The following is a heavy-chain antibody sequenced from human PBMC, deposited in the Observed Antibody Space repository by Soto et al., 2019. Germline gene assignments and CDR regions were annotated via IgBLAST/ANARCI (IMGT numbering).Heavy chain of an antibody. V-gene: IGHV1-18*01. D-gene: IGHD2-8*01. CDR1: GYTFTSYG. J-gene: IGHJ3*02. CDR2: ISAYNGNT. CDR3: ASCTNAVCYLGDAFDI. Sequence: VASVKVSCKASGYTFTSYGISWVRQAPGQGLEWMGWISAYNGNTNYAQKLQGRVTMTTDTSTSTAYMELRSLRSDDTAVYYCASCTNAVCYLGDAFDIWGQGTMVTVSS.